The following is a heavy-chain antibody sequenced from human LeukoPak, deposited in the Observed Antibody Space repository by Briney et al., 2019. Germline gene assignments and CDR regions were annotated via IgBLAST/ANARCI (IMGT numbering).Heavy chain of an antibody. V-gene: IGHV3-23*01. Sequence: GGSLRLSCAASGFTFCRYTMNWVRQAPGKGLEWVSAISVSIVNTYYADSVKGRFTISRDNSKNTLYLQMNILRAEDTAVYYCAKTDSGPSDYWGQGTLVTGSS. CDR1: GFTFCRYT. J-gene: IGHJ4*02. D-gene: IGHD6-19*01. CDR2: ISVSIVNT. CDR3: AKTDSGPSDY.